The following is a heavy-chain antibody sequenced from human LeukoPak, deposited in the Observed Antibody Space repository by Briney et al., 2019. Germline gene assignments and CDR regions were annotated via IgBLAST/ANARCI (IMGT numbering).Heavy chain of an antibody. CDR1: GFTFSSYA. D-gene: IGHD3-10*01. Sequence: GGSLRLSCAASGFTFSSYAMHWVRQAPGKGLEWVAVISYDGSNKYYADSVKGRFTISRDNSKNTLYLQMNSLRAEDTAVYYCAREGYYYGSGSYYNKNYYYGMDVWGQGTTVTVSS. J-gene: IGHJ6*02. V-gene: IGHV3-30-3*01. CDR2: ISYDGSNK. CDR3: AREGYYYGSGSYYNKNYYYGMDV.